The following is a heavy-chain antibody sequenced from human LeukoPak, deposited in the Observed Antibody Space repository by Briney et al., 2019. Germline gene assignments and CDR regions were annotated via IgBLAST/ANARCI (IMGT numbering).Heavy chain of an antibody. Sequence: PRASVKVSCKASGYTFANYAMDWVRQAHGKGLEWMGWINTNTGNPTYAQDFTGRFVFSLDTSVSTAYLQISSLKAEDTAVYYCASYDLGDYWGQGTLVTVSS. V-gene: IGHV7-4-1*02. CDR2: INTNTGNP. CDR3: ASYDLGDY. J-gene: IGHJ4*02. CDR1: GYTFANYA. D-gene: IGHD3-22*01.